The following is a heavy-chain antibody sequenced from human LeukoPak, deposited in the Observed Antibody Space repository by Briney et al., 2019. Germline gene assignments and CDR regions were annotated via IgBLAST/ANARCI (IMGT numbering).Heavy chain of an antibody. CDR1: GFTFSSYA. CDR3: ARDIVVVPAAILTALYYYYYGMDV. D-gene: IGHD2-2*01. J-gene: IGHJ6*02. CDR2: ISYDGSNK. Sequence: PGESLRLSCAASGFTFSSYAMHWVRQAPGKGLEWVAVISYDGSNKYYADSVKGRFTISRDNSKNTLYLQMNSLRAEDTAVYYCARDIVVVPAAILTALYYYYYGMDVWGQGTTVTVSS. V-gene: IGHV3-30*04.